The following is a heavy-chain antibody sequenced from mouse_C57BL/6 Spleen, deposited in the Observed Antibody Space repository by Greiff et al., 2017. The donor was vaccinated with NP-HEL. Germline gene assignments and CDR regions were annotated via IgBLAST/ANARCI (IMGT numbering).Heavy chain of an antibody. CDR3: ARKGYSNYVWYFDV. J-gene: IGHJ1*03. CDR1: GYTFTSYW. CDR2: IYPSDSET. D-gene: IGHD2-5*01. V-gene: IGHV1-61*01. Sequence: QVQLQQPGAELVRPGSSVKLSCKASGYTFTSYWMDWVKQRPGQGLEWIGNIYPSDSETHYNQKFKDKATLTVDKSSSTAYMQLSSLTSEDSAVYYCARKGYSNYVWYFDVWGTGTTVTVSS.